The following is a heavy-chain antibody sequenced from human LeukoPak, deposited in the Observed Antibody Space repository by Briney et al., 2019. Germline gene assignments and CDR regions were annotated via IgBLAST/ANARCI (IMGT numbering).Heavy chain of an antibody. Sequence: SETLSLTCTVSGGSISSGGFYWSWIRQHPGKGLGWIGYIYYTGSTFYNPSLKSRITISVDTSKNQFSLKLSSVTAADTAVYYCARDNYGSGSLGYWGQGTLVTVSS. CDR3: ARDNYGSGSLGY. D-gene: IGHD3-10*01. J-gene: IGHJ4*02. CDR2: IYYTGST. V-gene: IGHV4-31*03. CDR1: GGSISSGGFY.